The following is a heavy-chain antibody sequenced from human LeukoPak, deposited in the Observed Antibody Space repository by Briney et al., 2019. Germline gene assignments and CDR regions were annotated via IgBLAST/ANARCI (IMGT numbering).Heavy chain of an antibody. V-gene: IGHV4-4*07. CDR2: IYTSGST. J-gene: IGHJ3*02. CDR3: AGETDIVRGLEVSIDI. CDR1: GGSISSYY. D-gene: IGHD2-15*01. Sequence: PSETLSLTCTVSGGSISSYYWSWIRQPAGKGLEWIGRIYTSGSTNYNPSLKSRVTMSVDTSKNQFSLKLSSVTAADTAVYYCAGETDIVRGLEVSIDIWGPGTMVNVSS.